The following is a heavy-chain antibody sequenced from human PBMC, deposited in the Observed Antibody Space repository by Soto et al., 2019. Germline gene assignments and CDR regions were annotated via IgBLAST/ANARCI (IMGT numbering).Heavy chain of an antibody. CDR2: IYYSGST. J-gene: IGHJ6*02. V-gene: IGHV4-61*01. CDR3: AREKVAGGYYGMDV. CDR1: GGSVSSGSYC. D-gene: IGHD2-15*01. Sequence: SETLSLTWTVSGGSVSSGSYCWSWIQQPPGKGLEWIGYIYYSGSTNYNPSLKSRVTISVDTSKNQFSLKLSSVTAADTAVYYCAREKVAGGYYGMDVWGQGTTVTVSS.